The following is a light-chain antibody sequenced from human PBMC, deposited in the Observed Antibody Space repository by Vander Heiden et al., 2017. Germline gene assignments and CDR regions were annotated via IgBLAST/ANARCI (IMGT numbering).Light chain of an antibody. Sequence: DIQMTQSPSSLSASVGDRATITCRASQIISNYLNWYQQKPGKAPKLLIYAASSLQSGVPSRFSGSGSGTDFTLTISRLQPEDFATYYCQQSVSTPLTFGGGTKVEIK. CDR2: AAS. J-gene: IGKJ4*01. CDR1: QIISNY. CDR3: QQSVSTPLT. V-gene: IGKV1-39*01.